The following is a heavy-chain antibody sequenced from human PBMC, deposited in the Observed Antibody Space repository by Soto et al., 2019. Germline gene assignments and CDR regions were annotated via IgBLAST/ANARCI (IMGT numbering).Heavy chain of an antibody. CDR3: ARDLMSEGSLVPAAMGWGNYYYYYGMDV. V-gene: IGHV3-7*01. CDR1: GFTFSSYA. CDR2: IKQDGSEK. Sequence: PGGSLRLSCAASGFTFSSYAMHWVRQAPGKGLEWVANIKQDGSEKYYVDSVKGRFTISRDNAKNSLYLQMNSLRAEDTAVYYCARDLMSEGSLVPAAMGWGNYYYYYGMDVWGQGTTVTVSS. J-gene: IGHJ6*02. D-gene: IGHD2-2*01.